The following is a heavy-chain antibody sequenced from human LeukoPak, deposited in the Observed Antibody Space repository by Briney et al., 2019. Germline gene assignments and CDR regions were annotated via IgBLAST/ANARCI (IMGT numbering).Heavy chain of an antibody. CDR2: IRYDGSNK. D-gene: IGHD6-6*01. Sequence: GGSLRLSCAASGFTFSSYGMHWVRQAPGKGLEWVAFIRYDGSNKYYADSVKGRFTISRDNSKNTLYLQMNSLRAEDTAVYYCAKGLAARHWFDPWGQGTLVTVSS. CDR1: GFTFSSYG. V-gene: IGHV3-30*02. CDR3: AKGLAARHWFDP. J-gene: IGHJ5*02.